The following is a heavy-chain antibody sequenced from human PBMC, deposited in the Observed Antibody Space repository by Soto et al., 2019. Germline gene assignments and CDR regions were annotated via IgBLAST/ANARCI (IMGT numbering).Heavy chain of an antibody. CDR1: GFTFTSSA. CDR3: AANGYYDSSGYYLRDY. D-gene: IGHD3-22*01. V-gene: IGHV1-58*01. CDR2: IVVGSGNT. J-gene: IGHJ4*01. Sequence: SVKVSCKASGFTFTSSAEQWVRQARGQRLEWIGWIVVGSGNTNYAQKFQERVTITRDMSTSTAYMELSSLRSEDTAVYYCAANGYYDSSGYYLRDYWGQGTLVTPSS.